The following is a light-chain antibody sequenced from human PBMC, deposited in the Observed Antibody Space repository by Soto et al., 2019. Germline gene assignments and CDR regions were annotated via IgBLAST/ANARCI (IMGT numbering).Light chain of an antibody. CDR2: AAS. CDR1: QSSSSY. CDR3: QQSYSTPFFT. J-gene: IGKJ3*01. Sequence: DIQMTQSPSYLSSPVGGSVTITCRANQSSSSYIHWHQQKPGKASKLLIYAASTLESWVPSRFSGSGSGTDFILTISSLQPADFATYYCQQSYSTPFFTFGPGTKVDIK. V-gene: IGKV1-39*01.